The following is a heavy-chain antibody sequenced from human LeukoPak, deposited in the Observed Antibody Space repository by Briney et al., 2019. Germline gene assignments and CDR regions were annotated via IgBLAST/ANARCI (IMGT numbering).Heavy chain of an antibody. CDR1: GYTVTSYG. CDR3: ARATVTTAVFDY. V-gene: IGHV1-18*01. Sequence: ASVKVSCKASGYTVTSYGISWVGQAPGQGLEWMGWISAYNGNTNNAQKLQGRVTMTTDTSTSTACMELRSLRSDDTAVYYCARATVTTAVFDYWGQGTLVTVSS. CDR2: ISAYNGNT. J-gene: IGHJ4*02. D-gene: IGHD4-17*01.